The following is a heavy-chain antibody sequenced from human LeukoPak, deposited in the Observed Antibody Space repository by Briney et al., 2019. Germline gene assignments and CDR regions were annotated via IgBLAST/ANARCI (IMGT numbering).Heavy chain of an antibody. J-gene: IGHJ6*03. CDR1: GFTFSSYG. D-gene: IGHD3-22*01. CDR3: ARDYYDSSAHLPPSYYYYMDV. CDR2: ISGSGGST. Sequence: GGSLRLSCAASGFTFSSYGMSWVRQAPGKGLEWVSAISGSGGSTYYADSVKGRFTISRDNAKNSLYLQMNSLRAEDTAVYYCARDYYDSSAHLPPSYYYYMDVWGKGTTVTVSS. V-gene: IGHV3-23*01.